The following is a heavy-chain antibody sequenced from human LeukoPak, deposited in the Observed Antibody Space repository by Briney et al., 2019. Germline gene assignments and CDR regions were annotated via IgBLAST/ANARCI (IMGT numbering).Heavy chain of an antibody. Sequence: SETLPPTCTVSGGSISSYYWSWIRQPAGKGLEWIGRIYTSGSTNYNPSLKSRVTMSVDTSKNQFSLKLSSVTAADTAVYYCARDLGGSSWPRGGNWFDPWGQGTLVTVSS. CDR2: IYTSGST. J-gene: IGHJ5*02. CDR1: GGSISSYY. V-gene: IGHV4-4*07. CDR3: ARDLGGSSWPRGGNWFDP. D-gene: IGHD6-13*01.